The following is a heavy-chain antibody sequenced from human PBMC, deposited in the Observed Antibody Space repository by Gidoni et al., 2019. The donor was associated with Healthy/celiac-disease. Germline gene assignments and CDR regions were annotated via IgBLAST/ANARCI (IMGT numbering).Heavy chain of an antibody. D-gene: IGHD3-3*02. J-gene: IGHJ3*02. V-gene: IGHV4-34*01. Sequence: QVQLQQWGAGLLKPSETLSLTCAVYGGSFSGYYWSWIRQPPGKGLEWSGEINHSGSTNYNPSLKSRVTISVDTSKNQFSLKLSSVTAADTAVYYCARLRAFLEWLSSPGLAFDIWGQGTMVTVSS. CDR1: GGSFSGYY. CDR2: INHSGST. CDR3: ARLRAFLEWLSSPGLAFDI.